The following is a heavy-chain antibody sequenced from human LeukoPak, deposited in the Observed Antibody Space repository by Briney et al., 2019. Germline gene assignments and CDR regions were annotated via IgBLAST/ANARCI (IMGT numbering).Heavy chain of an antibody. Sequence: GGSLRLSCAASGFTFSSYSMNWVRQAPGEGLEWVSSISSSSSYIYYADSVKGRFTISRDNAENSLYLQMNSLRAEDTAVYYCARDHYDILTGYSAYWYFDLWGRGTLVTVSS. CDR1: GFTFSSYS. J-gene: IGHJ2*01. D-gene: IGHD3-9*01. CDR2: ISSSSSYI. V-gene: IGHV3-21*01. CDR3: ARDHYDILTGYSAYWYFDL.